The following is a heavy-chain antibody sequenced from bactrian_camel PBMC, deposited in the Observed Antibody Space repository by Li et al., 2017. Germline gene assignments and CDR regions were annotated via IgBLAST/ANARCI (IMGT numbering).Heavy chain of an antibody. Sequence: VQLVESGGDLVQPGESLKLSCLASAVTFKRDAMMWVRQAQGKGLEWVSGINSAGITTYYKESMKGRFTISRDNAKNMVYLQLNSLKTEDTAMYYCAKLSSMDCGQGTQVTVS. CDR1: AVTFKRDA. CDR2: INSAGITT. J-gene: IGHJ4*01. V-gene: IGHV3S40*01. D-gene: IGHD2*01.